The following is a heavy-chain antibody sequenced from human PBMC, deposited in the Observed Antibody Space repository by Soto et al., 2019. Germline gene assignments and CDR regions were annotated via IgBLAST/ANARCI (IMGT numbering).Heavy chain of an antibody. CDR3: VRHAQWIIRAY. D-gene: IGHD5-12*01. CDR1: GGSISSSSFH. J-gene: IGHJ4*02. Sequence: SETLSLTCTVSGGSISSSSFHWGWIRQPPGKGLEWIGSIYYSGSTYYSPSLKSRVTISVDTSKNQFSLKLSSVTAADTAVYYCVRHAQWIIRAYWGQGSLVTVS. CDR2: IYYSGST. V-gene: IGHV4-39*01.